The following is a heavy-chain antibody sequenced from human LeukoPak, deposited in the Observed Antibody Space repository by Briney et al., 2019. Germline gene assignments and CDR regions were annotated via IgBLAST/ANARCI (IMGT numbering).Heavy chain of an antibody. CDR1: GFTFSSYA. V-gene: IGHV3-23*01. Sequence: PGGSLRLSCAASGFTFSSYAMSWVRQAPGKGLEWVSAISGSGGSTYYADSVKGRLIISRDNSKNTLYVQLNSLRAEDTAVYYCTKAKSTPYCSGGRCYFDYWGQGTLVTVSS. D-gene: IGHD2-15*01. CDR3: TKAKSTPYCSGGRCYFDY. CDR2: ISGSGGST. J-gene: IGHJ4*02.